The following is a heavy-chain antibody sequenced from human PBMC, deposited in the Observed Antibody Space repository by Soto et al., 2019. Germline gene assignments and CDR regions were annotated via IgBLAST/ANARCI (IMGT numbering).Heavy chain of an antibody. D-gene: IGHD6-13*01. CDR2: IKSKTDGGTT. CDR3: TTDPGPSSSPGYYYYMDV. V-gene: IGHV3-15*01. J-gene: IGHJ6*03. Sequence: EVQLVESGGGLVKPGGSLRLSCAASGFTFSNAWMSWVRQAPGKGLEWVGRIKSKTDGGTTDYAAPVKGRFTISRDDSKTTLYLQMNSLKTEDTAVYYGTTDPGPSSSPGYYYYMDVWGKGTTVTVSS. CDR1: GFTFSNAW.